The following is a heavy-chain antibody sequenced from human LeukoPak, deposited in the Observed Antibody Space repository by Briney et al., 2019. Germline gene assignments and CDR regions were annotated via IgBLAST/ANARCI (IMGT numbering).Heavy chain of an antibody. J-gene: IGHJ4*02. CDR3: ARATRGYYFDY. D-gene: IGHD5-12*01. Sequence: PSETLSLTCTVSGGSISGYYWSWIRQPPGKGLEWIGYIYHSGSTYYNPSLKSRVTISVDRSKNQFSLKLSSVTAADTAVYYCARATRGYYFDYWGQGTLVTVSS. CDR1: GGSISGYY. CDR2: IYHSGST. V-gene: IGHV4-59*12.